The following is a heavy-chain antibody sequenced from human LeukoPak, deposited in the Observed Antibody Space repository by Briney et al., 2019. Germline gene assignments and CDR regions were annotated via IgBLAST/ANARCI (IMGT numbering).Heavy chain of an antibody. D-gene: IGHD3-10*01. CDR3: ARDPSPVYYASGSSKYYYYGMDV. CDR2: ISSGGTT. CDR1: GFTVSSNY. V-gene: IGHV3-66*01. J-gene: IGHJ6*02. Sequence: GGSLRLSCAASGFTVSSNYMNWVRQAPGKGVEWGSLISSGGTTYYTDSVKGRFTISRDNSKSTLYLQMNSLTAEDTAVYYCARDPSPVYYASGSSKYYYYGMDVWGPGTTVTVSS.